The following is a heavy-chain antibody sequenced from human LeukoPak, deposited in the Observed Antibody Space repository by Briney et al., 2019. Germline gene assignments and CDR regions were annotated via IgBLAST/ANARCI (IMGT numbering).Heavy chain of an antibody. CDR2: IYYGGDI. D-gene: IGHD3-10*02. Sequence: PGGSLRLSCVASGFTVNTNYMSWVRQTPGKGLEWVSIIYYGGDIYYADSVKGRFTISRDNSKNALYLQMNNLRVEDTAVYYCAELGITMIGGVWGKGTTVTISS. V-gene: IGHV3-66*01. CDR1: GFTVNTNY. J-gene: IGHJ6*04. CDR3: AELGITMIGGV.